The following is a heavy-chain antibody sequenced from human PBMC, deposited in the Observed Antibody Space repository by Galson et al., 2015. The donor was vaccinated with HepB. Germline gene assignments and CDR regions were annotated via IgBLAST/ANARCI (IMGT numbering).Heavy chain of an antibody. CDR2: IYSGGST. CDR1: GFTVSSNY. J-gene: IGHJ6*02. V-gene: IGHV3-53*01. Sequence: SLRLSCAASGFTVSSNYMSWVRQAPGKGLEWVSVIYSGGSTYYADSVKGRFTTSRDNSKNTLYLQMNSLRAEDTAVYYRARKARYYYGMDVWGQGTTVTVSS. CDR3: ARKARYYYGMDV.